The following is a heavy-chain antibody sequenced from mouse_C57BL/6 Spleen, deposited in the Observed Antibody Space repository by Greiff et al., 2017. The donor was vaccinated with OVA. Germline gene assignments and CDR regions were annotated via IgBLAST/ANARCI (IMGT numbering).Heavy chain of an antibody. CDR2: ISYSGST. Sequence: EVMLVESGPGLAKPSQTLSLHCSVTGSSIPLSPFNLILKCPFNPRYYMGYISYSGSTYYNPSLKSRISITRDTSKNQYYLQLNSVTTEDTATYYCARYYGPAPYAMDYWGQGTTVTVSS. V-gene: IGHV3-8*01. CDR3: ARYYGPAPYAMDY. D-gene: IGHD1-1*02. CDR1: GSSIPLSP. J-gene: IGHJ4*01.